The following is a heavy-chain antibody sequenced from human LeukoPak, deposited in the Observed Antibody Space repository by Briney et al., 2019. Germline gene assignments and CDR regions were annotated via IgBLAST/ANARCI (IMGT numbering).Heavy chain of an antibody. D-gene: IGHD4-17*01. CDR2: IYHSGSA. CDR3: ARRDYGDYVDY. Sequence: PSETLPLTCAVSGSSISSGYYWGWIRQPPGKGLEWIGGIYHSGSAYYNPSLKSRVTISVDTSKNQFSLKLTSVTAADTAVYYCARRDYGDYVDYWGQGTLVTVSS. CDR1: GSSISSGYY. V-gene: IGHV4-38-2*01. J-gene: IGHJ4*02.